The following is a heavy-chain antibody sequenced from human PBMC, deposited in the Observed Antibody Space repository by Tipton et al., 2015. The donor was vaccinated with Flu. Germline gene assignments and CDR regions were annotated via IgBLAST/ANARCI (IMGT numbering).Heavy chain of an antibody. J-gene: IGHJ4*02. D-gene: IGHD2-21*01. V-gene: IGHV3-66*02. CDR3: ARESYVALGVVVPDY. CDR1: GFTVSSKY. Sequence: SLRLSCAASGFTVSSKYMSWVRQAPGKGLEWLSVIYIGGSTYYADSGKGRFTISRDNSENTVYLQMNSLRAEDTAVYYCARESYVALGVVVPDYWGQGTLVTVSS. CDR2: IYIGGST.